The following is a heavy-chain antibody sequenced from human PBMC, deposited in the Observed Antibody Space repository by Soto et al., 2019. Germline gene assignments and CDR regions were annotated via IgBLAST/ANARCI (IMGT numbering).Heavy chain of an antibody. D-gene: IGHD3-22*01. J-gene: IGHJ4*02. CDR2: ISYDGSNK. CDR1: GFTFSSYG. Sequence: HPGGSLRLSCAASGFTFSSYGMHWVRQAPGKGLEWVAVISYDGSNKYYADSVKGRFTISRDNSKNTLYLQMNSLRAEDTAVYYCAKDQGRVHYYDSSGFDYWGQGTLVTVSS. CDR3: AKDQGRVHYYDSSGFDY. V-gene: IGHV3-30*18.